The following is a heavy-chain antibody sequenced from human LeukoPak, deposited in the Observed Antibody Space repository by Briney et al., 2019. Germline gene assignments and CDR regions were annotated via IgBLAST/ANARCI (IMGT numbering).Heavy chain of an antibody. J-gene: IGHJ5*02. V-gene: IGHV3-21*01. CDR2: ISSSSSYI. CDR3: ARDLEYYYDSSGYNWFDP. D-gene: IGHD3-22*01. CDR1: GFTFSSYS. Sequence: GGSLRLSCAASGFTFSSYSMNWVRQAPGKGLEWVSSISSSSSYIYYADSVKGRFTISRDNAKNPLYLQMNSLRAEDTAVYYCARDLEYYYDSSGYNWFDPWGQGTLVTVSS.